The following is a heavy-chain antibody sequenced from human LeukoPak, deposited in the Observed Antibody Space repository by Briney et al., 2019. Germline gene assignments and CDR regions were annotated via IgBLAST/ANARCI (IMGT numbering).Heavy chain of an antibody. J-gene: IGHJ4*02. D-gene: IGHD2-15*01. V-gene: IGHV3-21*01. CDR2: ISDNKHYI. CDR1: GFSFSTYN. CDR3: ARDLILADNGGSSAHDY. Sequence: TGGSLRLSCAASGFSFSTYNMNWVRQAPGKGLEWVSSISDNKHYIYYADSVKGRFTVSRDNAKNSLYLQMSGLRAEDTAVYYCARDLILADNGGSSAHDYWGQGTLVTVSS.